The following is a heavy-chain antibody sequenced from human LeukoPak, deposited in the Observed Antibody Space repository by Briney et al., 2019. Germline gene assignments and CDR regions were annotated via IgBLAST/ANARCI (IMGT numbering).Heavy chain of an antibody. D-gene: IGHD2-8*01. CDR2: ISAYNGNT. Sequence: GASVKVSCKASGYTFTSYGISWVRQAPGQGLEWMGWISAYNGNTNYAQKLQGRVTMTTDTSTSTAYMELRSLRSDDTAVYYCARDYRYCTNGVCFYYFDYWGRGTLVTVSS. CDR3: ARDYRYCTNGVCFYYFDY. J-gene: IGHJ4*02. CDR1: GYTFTSYG. V-gene: IGHV1-18*01.